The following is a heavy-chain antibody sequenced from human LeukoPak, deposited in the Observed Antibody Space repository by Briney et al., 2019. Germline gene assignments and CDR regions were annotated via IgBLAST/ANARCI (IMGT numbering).Heavy chain of an antibody. CDR1: GYTLTELS. CDR3: ATAAVTTLRSYNWFDP. CDR2: FDPEDGET. Sequence: GASVKVSCKVSGYTLTELSMHWVRQAPGKGLEWMGGFDPEDGETIYAQKFQGRVTMTEDTSTDTAYMELSSLRSEDTAVYYCATAAVTTLRSYNWFDPWGQGTLVTVSS. V-gene: IGHV1-24*01. D-gene: IGHD4-11*01. J-gene: IGHJ5*02.